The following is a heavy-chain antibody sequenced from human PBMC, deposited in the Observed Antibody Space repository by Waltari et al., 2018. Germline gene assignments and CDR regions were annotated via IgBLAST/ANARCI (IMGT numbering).Heavy chain of an antibody. CDR2: IKQDGREE. V-gene: IGHV3-7*01. Sequence: EVQLVESGGGLVQPGVSLRLPCDASGFTFSSYWRSWVRQAPGKGLEWVANIKQDGREEYDVDSVKGRFTISRDNAKNSLYLQMSSLRAEDTAVYYCARLNSGYEGFDYWGQGTLVTVSS. CDR1: GFTFSSYW. D-gene: IGHD5-12*01. J-gene: IGHJ4*02. CDR3: ARLNSGYEGFDY.